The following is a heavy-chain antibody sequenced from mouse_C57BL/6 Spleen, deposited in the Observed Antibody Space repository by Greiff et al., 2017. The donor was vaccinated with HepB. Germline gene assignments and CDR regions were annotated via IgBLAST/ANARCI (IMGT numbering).Heavy chain of an antibody. CDR1: GYAFSSYW. J-gene: IGHJ2*01. CDR3: GRSELCFDC. Sequence: VQLQQSGAELVKPGASVKISCKASGYAFSSYWMNWVEQRPGKGLEWIGQIYPGDGDTNYNGKFKGKATMTADKSSSTAYMQLSSLNSEDSAVYFCGRSELCFDCWGKGTTLTVCS. D-gene: IGHD1-1*01. CDR2: IYPGDGDT. V-gene: IGHV1-80*01.